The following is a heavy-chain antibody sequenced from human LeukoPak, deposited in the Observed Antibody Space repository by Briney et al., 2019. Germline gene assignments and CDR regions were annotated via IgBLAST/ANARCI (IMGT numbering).Heavy chain of an antibody. D-gene: IGHD5-18*01. CDR2: IAYDGSNK. J-gene: IGHJ3*02. CDR3: ARTRSGYSYGLTDAFDI. CDR1: GFTFSSYA. Sequence: GRSLRLSCAASGFTFSSYAMHWVRQAPGKGLEGVAVIAYDGSNKYYADSVKGRFTISRDNSKNTLYLQMNSLRAEDTAVYYCARTRSGYSYGLTDAFDIWGQGTMVTVSS. V-gene: IGHV3-30-3*01.